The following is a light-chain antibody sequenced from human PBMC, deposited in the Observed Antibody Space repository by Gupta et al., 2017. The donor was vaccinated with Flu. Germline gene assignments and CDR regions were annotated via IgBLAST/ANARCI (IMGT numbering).Light chain of an antibody. CDR3: QQYDSSHPST. CDR2: GAS. J-gene: IGKJ1*01. CDR1: QSVSSSY. V-gene: IGKV3-20*01. Sequence: TLSLSPGERAIVSCRASQSVSSSYFAWYQQKPGQAPRLLLYGASSRANGIPDRFSGSGSGTDFTLTISRLEPEDFAVYYCQQYDSSHPSTFGQGTKVEIK.